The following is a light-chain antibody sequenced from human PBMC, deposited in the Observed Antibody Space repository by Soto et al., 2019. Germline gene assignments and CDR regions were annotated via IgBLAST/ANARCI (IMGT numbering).Light chain of an antibody. CDR3: SSYTTSGTLPVV. CDR1: SSDVGGYDY. Sequence: QSALTQPASVSGSPGQPITISCTGTSSDVGGYDYVSWYQQHPGKAPKLMISEVSNRHSGVSTRFSGSKSGNTASLTISGLQAEDEADYYCSSYTTSGTLPVVFGGGTKVTVL. V-gene: IGLV2-14*01. J-gene: IGLJ2*01. CDR2: EVS.